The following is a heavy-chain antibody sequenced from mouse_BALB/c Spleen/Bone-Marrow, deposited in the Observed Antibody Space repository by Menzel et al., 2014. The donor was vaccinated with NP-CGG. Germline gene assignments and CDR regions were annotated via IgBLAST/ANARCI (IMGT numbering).Heavy chain of an antibody. Sequence: VHVKQSGPELVMPGASVKISCKTSGYTFTDYTIYWVKQSHGKSLEWIGRINPNNGGTNYNQKFKDKATLTLDKSSSTAYMELRSLTSGDSAVYYCARGLWYYWGQGTTLTGSS. J-gene: IGHJ2*01. CDR2: INPNNGGT. CDR3: ARGLWYY. CDR1: GYTFTDYT. D-gene: IGHD1-1*02. V-gene: IGHV1-18*01.